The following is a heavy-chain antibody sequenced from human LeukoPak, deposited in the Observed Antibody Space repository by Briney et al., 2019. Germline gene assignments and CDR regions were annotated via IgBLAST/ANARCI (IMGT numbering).Heavy chain of an antibody. D-gene: IGHD5-24*01. CDR2: MNPNSGNT. CDR1: GYTFTSYD. CDR3: ARLPSSRDGYKRVRLLDAFDI. V-gene: IGHV1-8*01. J-gene: IGHJ3*02. Sequence: ASVKVSCKASGYTFTSYDINWVRQATGQGLEWMGWMNPNSGNTDYAQKFQGRVTMTRNTSIRTAYMELSSLRSEDTAVYYCARLPSSRDGYKRVRLLDAFDIWGQGTMVTVSS.